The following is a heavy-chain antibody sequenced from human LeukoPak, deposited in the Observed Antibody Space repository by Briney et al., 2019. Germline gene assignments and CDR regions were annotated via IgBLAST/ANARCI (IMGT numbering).Heavy chain of an antibody. CDR1: DDSITTYY. V-gene: IGHV4-59*01. Sequence: SETLSLTCSVSDDSITTYYWTWIRQPPGKGLEWIGYVDHTGSTNFNPSLNGRVSISRDTSKNLFSLRLRSVTAADTAVYFCARGRVSSSTWYSTYYYYFYMDVWGKGTTVTVSS. CDR2: VDHTGST. D-gene: IGHD4-11*01. CDR3: ARGRVSSSTWYSTYYYYFYMDV. J-gene: IGHJ6*03.